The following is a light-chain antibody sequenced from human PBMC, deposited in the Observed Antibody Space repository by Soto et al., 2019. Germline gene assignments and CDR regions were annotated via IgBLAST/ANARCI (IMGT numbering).Light chain of an antibody. J-gene: IGKJ4*01. V-gene: IGKV1-33*01. CDR3: QQYEGLPLT. CDR2: DAS. Sequence: DIQMTQSPSSLSASVGDRVTITCQASQDISNYLNWYQQKPGKAPKLLIFDASNVETGVPSRFSGSGSGTHFTFTIHSLKAEDIATYYCQQYEGLPLTFGGGTKIEI. CDR1: QDISNY.